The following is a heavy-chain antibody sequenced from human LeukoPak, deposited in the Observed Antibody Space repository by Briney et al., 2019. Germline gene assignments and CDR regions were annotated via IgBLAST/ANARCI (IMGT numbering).Heavy chain of an antibody. CDR1: GGSISSGDYY. CDR3: ARASPPGRIAVAGKFDY. J-gene: IGHJ4*02. Sequence: SETLSLTCTVSGGSISSGDYYWSWIRQPPGKGLEWIGYIYYSGSTYYNPSLKSRVTISVDTSKNQFSLKLSSVTAADTAVYYCARASPPGRIAVAGKFDYWGQGTLVTVSS. V-gene: IGHV4-30-4*01. D-gene: IGHD6-19*01. CDR2: IYYSGST.